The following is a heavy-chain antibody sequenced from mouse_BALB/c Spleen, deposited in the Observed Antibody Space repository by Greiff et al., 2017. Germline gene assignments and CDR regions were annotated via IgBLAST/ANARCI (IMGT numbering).Heavy chain of an antibody. CDR1: GFTFSSFG. V-gene: IGHV5-17*02. J-gene: IGHJ4*01. CDR3: AIYYGSAMDY. D-gene: IGHD1-1*01. CDR2: ISSGSSTI. Sequence: EVKVVESGGGLVQPGGFRKLSCAASGFTFSSFGMHWVRQAPEKGLEWVAYISSGSSTIYYADTVKGRFTISRDNPKNTLFLQMTSLRSEDTAMYYCAIYYGSAMDYWGQGTSVTVSS.